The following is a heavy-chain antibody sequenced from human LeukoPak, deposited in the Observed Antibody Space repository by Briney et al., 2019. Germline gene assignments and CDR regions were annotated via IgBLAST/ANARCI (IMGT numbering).Heavy chain of an antibody. D-gene: IGHD2-2*01. CDR3: ERLRYCSSTSCYVGAFDI. J-gene: IGHJ3*02. Sequence: ASVTVSCTASVYTFTGYYMHWVRQAPGQGHGGMGWINPNSEGTNYAQKFQGRVTMTRDTSISTAYMELSRLKSDDTAVYYCERLRYCSSTSCYVGAFDIWGQGTMVTVSS. V-gene: IGHV1-2*02. CDR2: INPNSEGT. CDR1: VYTFTGYY.